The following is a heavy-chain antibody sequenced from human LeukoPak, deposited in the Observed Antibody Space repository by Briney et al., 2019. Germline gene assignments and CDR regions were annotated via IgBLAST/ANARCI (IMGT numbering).Heavy chain of an antibody. CDR1: GLAFSAYK. Sequence: GGSMRLSCAASGLAFSAYKMHWVRQAPRKGLVWVSRISTDGYTTDYADFVQSRFTASRDNTKNTWSLEMNSLRAEDTAVYYCARDFRSSSWVYWGQGTLVTVSS. J-gene: IGHJ4*02. CDR2: ISTDGYTT. D-gene: IGHD6-13*01. V-gene: IGHV3-74*01. CDR3: ARDFRSSSWVY.